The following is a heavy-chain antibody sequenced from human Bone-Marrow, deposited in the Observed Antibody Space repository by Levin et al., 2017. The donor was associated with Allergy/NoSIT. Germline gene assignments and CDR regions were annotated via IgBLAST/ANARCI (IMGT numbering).Heavy chain of an antibody. CDR3: TTGRHITMVQGVSYYFDY. D-gene: IGHD3-10*01. CDR1: GFTFSNAW. J-gene: IGHJ4*02. Sequence: GESLKISCAASGFTFSNAWMSWVRQAPGKGLEWVGRIKSKTDGGTTDYAAPVKGRFTISRDDSKNTLYLQMNSLKTEDTAVYYCTTGRHITMVQGVSYYFDYWGQGTLVTVSS. V-gene: IGHV3-15*01. CDR2: IKSKTDGGTT.